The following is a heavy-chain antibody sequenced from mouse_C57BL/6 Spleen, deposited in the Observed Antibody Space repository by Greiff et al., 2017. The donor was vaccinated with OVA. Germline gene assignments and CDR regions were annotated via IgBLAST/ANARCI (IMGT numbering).Heavy chain of an antibody. D-gene: IGHD2-4*01. CDR3: ARYDDYDVGFAY. CDR1: GYTFTSYW. J-gene: IGHJ3*01. CDR2: IDPSDSET. Sequence: VQLQQSGAELVRPGSSVKLSCKASGYTFTSYWMHWVKQRPIQGLEWIGNIDPSDSETHYNQKFKDKATLTVDKSSSTAYMQLSSLTSEDSAVYYCARYDDYDVGFAYWGQGTLVTVSA. V-gene: IGHV1-52*01.